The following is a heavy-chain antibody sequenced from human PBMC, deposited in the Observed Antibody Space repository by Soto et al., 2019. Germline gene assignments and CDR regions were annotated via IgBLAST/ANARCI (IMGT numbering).Heavy chain of an antibody. J-gene: IGHJ3*02. CDR1: GGCISSGDYY. Sequence: TLSLKCSVSGGCISSGDYYWTWIRQHTGKGLEWIGFIFYTGSPYYNPSLKSRLAISVDTSKNQFSLNLTSVTAADTAVYFCAGEPKGGPAAGAIEIWGQGTMVTVSS. V-gene: IGHV4-30-4*01. CDR3: AGEPKGGPAAGAIEI. CDR2: IFYTGSP. D-gene: IGHD6-25*01.